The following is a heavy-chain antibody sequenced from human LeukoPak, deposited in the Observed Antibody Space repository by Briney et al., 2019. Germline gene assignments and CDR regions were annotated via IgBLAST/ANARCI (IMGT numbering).Heavy chain of an antibody. J-gene: IGHJ6*03. D-gene: IGHD6-13*01. CDR3: ARGRSSSWYPPYYYYMDV. CDR1: GGSFSGYY. CDR2: INHSGST. V-gene: IGHV4-34*01. Sequence: PSETLSLTCAVYGGSFSGYYWSWIRQPPGKGLEWIGEINHSGSTNYNPSLKSRVNISVDTSKNQFSLKLSSVTAADTAVYYCARGRSSSWYPPYYYYMDVWGKGTTVTVSS.